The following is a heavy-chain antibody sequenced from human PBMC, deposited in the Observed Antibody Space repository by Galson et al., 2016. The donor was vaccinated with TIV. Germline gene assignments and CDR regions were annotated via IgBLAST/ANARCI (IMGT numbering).Heavy chain of an antibody. CDR2: IIPLFGTL. V-gene: IGHV1-69*13. J-gene: IGHJ6*02. D-gene: IGHD5-18*01. CDR3: AGDRNTALDTYHQYYGMDV. Sequence: SVKVSCKASGGTFSTYVFNWVRLAPGQGLEWMGGIIPLFGTLNYAQKFQGRVTITADESSTTVYMELNSLRSGDTAVYYCAGDRNTALDTYHQYYGMDVWGQGTTVTVSS. CDR1: GGTFSTYV.